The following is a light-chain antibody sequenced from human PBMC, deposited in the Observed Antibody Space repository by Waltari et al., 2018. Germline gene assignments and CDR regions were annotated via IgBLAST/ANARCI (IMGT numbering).Light chain of an antibody. CDR1: SSDVGGYDF. Sequence: QSALTQPPSVSGSPGHSVTISCTGTSSDVGGYDFVSWYQQHPGKAPKLMIYDVTKRPSGVSDRFSGSKSGNTASLTISGLQAEDEADYYCCSYASSATWAFGGGTKVTVL. CDR3: CSYASSATWA. V-gene: IGLV2-11*01. CDR2: DVT. J-gene: IGLJ2*01.